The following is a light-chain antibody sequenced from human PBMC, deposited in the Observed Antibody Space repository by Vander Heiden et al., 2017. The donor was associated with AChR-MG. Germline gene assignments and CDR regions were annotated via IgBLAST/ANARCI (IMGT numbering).Light chain of an antibody. V-gene: IGLV2-23*02. CDR1: SSDVGGYIF. Sequence: QSALTQPASVSGSPGQSITISCTATSSDVGGYIFVSWYQHHPGKAPNLMISEVTKRPSGVSDRFSGSKSGNTASLTISGLQAEDEADYYGGSYAGRDTFVFGGGTKLTVL. J-gene: IGLJ2*01. CDR3: GSYAGRDTFV. CDR2: EVT.